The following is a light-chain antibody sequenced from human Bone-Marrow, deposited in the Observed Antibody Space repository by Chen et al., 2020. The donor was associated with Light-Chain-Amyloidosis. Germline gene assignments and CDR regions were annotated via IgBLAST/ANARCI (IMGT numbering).Light chain of an antibody. V-gene: IGLV2-14*03. J-gene: IGLJ1*01. CDR2: NVN. CDR1: SSDGGGYNY. Sequence: QSALTLPASVSGSPGPSINIPCTATSSDGGGYNYVPWYQQHPGQAPKLMIYNVNYRPSGVSSRCSGSKSDNTASLTISGLQAEDEADYFCNSYTSSSAYFVFGTGTKVTVL. CDR3: NSYTSSSAYFV.